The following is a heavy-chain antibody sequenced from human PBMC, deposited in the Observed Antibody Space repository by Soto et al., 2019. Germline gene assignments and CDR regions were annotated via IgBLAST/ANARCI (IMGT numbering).Heavy chain of an antibody. Sequence: SLRLSCAASGFTFSSYAMHWVRQAPGKGLDWVAVISYDGSNKYYADSVKGRFTISRDNSKNTLYLQMNSLRAEDTAVYYCARSVYTGSYFFHYRGQGTLVTVSS. J-gene: IGHJ4*02. D-gene: IGHD1-26*01. CDR1: GFTFSSYA. CDR3: ARSVYTGSYFFHY. CDR2: ISYDGSNK. V-gene: IGHV3-30-3*01.